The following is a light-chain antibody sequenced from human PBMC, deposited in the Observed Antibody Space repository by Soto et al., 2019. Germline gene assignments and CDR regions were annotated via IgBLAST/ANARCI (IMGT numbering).Light chain of an antibody. CDR1: QSVSNY. CDR3: QHRSNWPRYT. CDR2: DAS. Sequence: EIVLTQSPATLSLSPGERATLSCRASQSVSNYLAWYQHKPGQAPRLLIYDASNRATGIPARFSGSGSRTDFTLTISSLEPEDFAVYYCQHRSNWPRYTFCQGTKVEI. V-gene: IGKV3-11*01. J-gene: IGKJ2*01.